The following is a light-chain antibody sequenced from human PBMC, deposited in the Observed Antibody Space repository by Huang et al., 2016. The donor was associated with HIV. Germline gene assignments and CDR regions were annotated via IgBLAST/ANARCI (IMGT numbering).Light chain of an antibody. CDR3: QQYNKWPRT. J-gene: IGKJ1*01. CDR2: DAS. CDR1: QHLGSN. V-gene: IGKV3D-15*01. Sequence: DILMTQSPVTLSVPPGERAPLSCRASQHLGSNLAWYQQKPGHPPRLLIYDASTRATGAPARLSGSGSKTDFNLTIDSLQSEDSALYFCQQYNKWPRTFGQGTKLEIK.